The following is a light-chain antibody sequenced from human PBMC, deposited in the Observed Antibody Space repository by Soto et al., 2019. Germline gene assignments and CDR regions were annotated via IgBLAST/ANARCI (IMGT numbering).Light chain of an antibody. CDR1: TGAVTSGHY. CDR3: LLSYSGARV. J-gene: IGLJ3*02. V-gene: IGLV7-46*01. CDR2: ETS. Sequence: QAVVTQEPSLTVSPGGTVTLTCGSSTGAVTSGHYPYWFQQKPGQAPRTPIYETSNKHSWTPARFSGSLLGGKAALTLSGAQPEDEAEYYCLLSYSGARVFGGGTKLTVL.